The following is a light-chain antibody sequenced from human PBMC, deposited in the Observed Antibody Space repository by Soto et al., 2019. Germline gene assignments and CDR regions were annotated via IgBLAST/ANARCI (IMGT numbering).Light chain of an antibody. CDR1: SSDVGAYDF. CDR2: EVS. CDR3: SSYTTTGPYV. J-gene: IGLJ1*01. Sequence: QSALTQPASASGSPGQSITISCTGTSSDVGAYDFVSWYQQHPGKAPKYLIYEVSNRPSGVSDRFSGSKSGTTASLTISGIQAEDEADYYCSSYTTTGPYVFGTGTKLTVL. V-gene: IGLV2-14*01.